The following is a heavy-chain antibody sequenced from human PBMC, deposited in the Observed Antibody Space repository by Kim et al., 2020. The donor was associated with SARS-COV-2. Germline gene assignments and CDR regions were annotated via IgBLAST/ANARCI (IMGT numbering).Heavy chain of an antibody. D-gene: IGHD6-13*01. CDR2: IYSGGST. Sequence: GGSLRLSCAASGFTVSSNYMSWVRQAPGKGLEWVSVIYSGGSTYYADSVKGRFTISRDNSKNTLYLQMNSLRAEDTAVYYCARGGRTAAGTRYFDYWGQGTLVTVSS. CDR3: ARGGRTAAGTRYFDY. J-gene: IGHJ4*02. CDR1: GFTVSSNY. V-gene: IGHV3-53*01.